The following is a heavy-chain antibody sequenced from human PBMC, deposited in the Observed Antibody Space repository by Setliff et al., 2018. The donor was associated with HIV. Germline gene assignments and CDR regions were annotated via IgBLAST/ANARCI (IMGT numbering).Heavy chain of an antibody. CDR3: TRGPARRYPGSTVYGL. J-gene: IGHJ1*01. D-gene: IGHD1-26*01. V-gene: IGHV4-34*01. Sequence: SETLSLTCGLYGGPLSGYCWTWIRQSPEKGLEWIGEINDSGDTKYNPSLMSRLSMSVEKSKNEFSLKVTSLTAADTAVYFCTRGPARRYPGSTVYGLWSQGTPVTVSS. CDR2: INDSGDT. CDR1: GGPLSGYC.